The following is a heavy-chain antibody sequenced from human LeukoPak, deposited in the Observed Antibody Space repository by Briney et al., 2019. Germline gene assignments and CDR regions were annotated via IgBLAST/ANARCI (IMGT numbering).Heavy chain of an antibody. Sequence: GASVKVSCKASGYTFTSYNINWVRQATGQGLEWMGGIIPIFGTANYAQKFQGRVTITTDESMSTAYMELSSLRSEDTAVYYCARVRRGSGSYYDWFDPWGQGTLVTVSS. CDR1: GYTFTSYN. D-gene: IGHD1-26*01. V-gene: IGHV1-69*05. CDR2: IIPIFGTA. CDR3: ARVRRGSGSYYDWFDP. J-gene: IGHJ5*02.